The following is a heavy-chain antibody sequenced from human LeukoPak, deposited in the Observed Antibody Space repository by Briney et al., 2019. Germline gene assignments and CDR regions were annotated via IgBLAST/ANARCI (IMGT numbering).Heavy chain of an antibody. J-gene: IGHJ4*02. D-gene: IGHD2-15*01. Sequence: ASVKVSCKASGYTFTSYGISWVRQAPGQGLEWMGWISAYNGNTNYAQKLQGRVTMTTDTSTSTAHMELRSLRSDDTAVYYCARAARYCSGGSCSPTFDYWGQGTLVTVSS. CDR1: GYTFTSYG. CDR3: ARAARYCSGGSCSPTFDY. CDR2: ISAYNGNT. V-gene: IGHV1-18*01.